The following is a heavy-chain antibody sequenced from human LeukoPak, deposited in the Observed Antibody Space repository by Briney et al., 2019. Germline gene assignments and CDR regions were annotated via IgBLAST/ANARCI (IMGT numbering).Heavy chain of an antibody. Sequence: ASVKVSCKASGYTFTGYYMHWVRQAPGQGLEWMGWISAYNGNTNYAQKLQGRVTMTTDTSTSTAYMELRSLRSDDTAVYYCASMGGQVHAFDIWGQGTMVTVSS. CDR1: GYTFTGYY. V-gene: IGHV1-18*04. J-gene: IGHJ3*02. CDR2: ISAYNGNT. D-gene: IGHD3-16*01. CDR3: ASMGGQVHAFDI.